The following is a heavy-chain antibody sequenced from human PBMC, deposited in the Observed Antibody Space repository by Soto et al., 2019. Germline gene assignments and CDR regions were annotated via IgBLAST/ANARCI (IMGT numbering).Heavy chain of an antibody. CDR2: IIPIFGTA. V-gene: IGHV1-69*13. Sequence: ASVKVSCKASGGTFSSYAISWVRQAPGQGLEWMGGIIPIFGTANYAQKFQGRVTITADESTSTAYMELSSLRSEDTAVYYCARGGYCSSTSCYAGRSAREYYFDYWGQGTLVTVS. D-gene: IGHD2-2*01. CDR1: GGTFSSYA. CDR3: ARGGYCSSTSCYAGRSAREYYFDY. J-gene: IGHJ4*02.